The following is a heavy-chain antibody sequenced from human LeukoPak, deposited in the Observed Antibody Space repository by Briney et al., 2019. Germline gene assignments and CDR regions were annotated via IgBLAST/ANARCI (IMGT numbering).Heavy chain of an antibody. CDR1: GFTIGNCW. Sequence: PGGSLRLSCSASGFTIGNCWMTWVRQAPGKGLEWVANMNQDGSRIYYVDSVKGRFTISRDNAKNSLHLQMNSLRAEDTAVYYCARNPPPDDSSGYLDYWAREPWSPSPQ. CDR2: MNQDGSRI. J-gene: IGHJ4*02. CDR3: ARNPPPDDSSGYLDY. V-gene: IGHV3-7*04. D-gene: IGHD3-22*01.